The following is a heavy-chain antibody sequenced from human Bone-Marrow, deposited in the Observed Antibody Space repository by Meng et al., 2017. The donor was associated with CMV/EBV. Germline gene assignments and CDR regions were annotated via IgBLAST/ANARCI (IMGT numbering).Heavy chain of an antibody. D-gene: IGHD5-18*01. J-gene: IGHJ6*02. CDR2: IYHSGST. V-gene: IGHV4-39*07. CDR1: GGSISSSSYY. CDR3: AREGPYVDTAMVYGMDV. Sequence: SETLSLTCTVSGGSISSSSYYWGWIRQPPGKGLEWIGSIYHSGSTYYNPSLKSRVTISVDTSKNQFSLKLSSVTAADTAVYYCAREGPYVDTAMVYGMDVWGQGTTVTVSS.